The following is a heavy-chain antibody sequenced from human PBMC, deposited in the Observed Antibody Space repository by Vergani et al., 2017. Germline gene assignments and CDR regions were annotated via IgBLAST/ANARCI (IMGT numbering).Heavy chain of an antibody. CDR3: AREPPFLFGEDY. D-gene: IGHD3-10*01. J-gene: IGHJ4*02. CDR2: ISSSSSYI. CDR1: GFTFSSYS. V-gene: IGHV3-21*01. Sequence: EVQLVESGGGLVKPGGSLRLSCAASGFTFSSYSMSWVRQAPGKGLEWVSSISSSSSYIYYADSVKGRFTISRDNAKNSLYLQMNSLRAEDTAVYYCAREPPFLFGEDYWGQGTLVTVSS.